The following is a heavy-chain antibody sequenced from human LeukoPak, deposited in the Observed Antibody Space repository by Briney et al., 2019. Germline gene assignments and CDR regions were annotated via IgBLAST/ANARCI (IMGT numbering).Heavy chain of an antibody. CDR3: ARGRGWWELLKSWFDP. CDR1: GDSVSSNSAA. CDR2: TYYRSKWYN. D-gene: IGHD1-26*01. J-gene: IGHJ5*02. Sequence: SQTLSLTCAISGDSVSSNSAAWNWIRQSPSRGLEWLGRTYYRSKWYNDYAVSVKSRITINPDTSKNQFSLKLSSVTAADTAVYYCARGRGWWELLKSWFDPWGQGTLVTVSS. V-gene: IGHV6-1*01.